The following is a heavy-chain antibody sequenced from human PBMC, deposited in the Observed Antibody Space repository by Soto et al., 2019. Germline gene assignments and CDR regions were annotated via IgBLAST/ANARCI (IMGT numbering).Heavy chain of an antibody. CDR2: LIPIFGTA. Sequence: QVQLVQSGAEVNKPGSSVKVSCKASGGTFSSYAISGVRQAPGQVLEWMGGLIPIFGTANYAQKFQGRVTITADESTSTAYMELSSLRSEDTAVYYCAIEPPGDGYDQPWYFDYWGQGTLVTVSS. V-gene: IGHV1-69*01. CDR1: GGTFSSYA. CDR3: AIEPPGDGYDQPWYFDY. D-gene: IGHD3-22*01. J-gene: IGHJ4*02.